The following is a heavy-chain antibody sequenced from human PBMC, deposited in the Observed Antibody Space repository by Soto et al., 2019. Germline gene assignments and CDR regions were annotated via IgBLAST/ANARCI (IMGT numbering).Heavy chain of an antibody. J-gene: IGHJ4*02. Sequence: QVQLVESGGGVVQAGRSLRLSCAASGFTFSSYGMHWVRQAPGKGLEWVAVISYDGSNKYYAESVKGRFTISRDNSKNTLYLQMNSLRVEDTAVYYCAEGWAHFDYWGQGTLVTVSS. CDR3: AEGWAHFDY. CDR2: ISYDGSNK. CDR1: GFTFSSYG. V-gene: IGHV3-30*18. D-gene: IGHD1-26*01.